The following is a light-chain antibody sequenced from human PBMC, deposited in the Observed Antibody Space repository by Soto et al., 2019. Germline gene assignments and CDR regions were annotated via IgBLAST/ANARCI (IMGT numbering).Light chain of an antibody. CDR2: GIS. CDR1: HTISSSY. J-gene: IGKJ1*01. CDR3: QQYVTSTPRT. Sequence: EIVLTQSPGTLSLSPGERATLSCRASHTISSSYLAWYQQKPGQAPRLLMYGISRSATVIPDRFSGSGSGTDCYLAITRLEPEDFAVYYCQQYVTSTPRTLGQGTKVEIK. V-gene: IGKV3-20*01.